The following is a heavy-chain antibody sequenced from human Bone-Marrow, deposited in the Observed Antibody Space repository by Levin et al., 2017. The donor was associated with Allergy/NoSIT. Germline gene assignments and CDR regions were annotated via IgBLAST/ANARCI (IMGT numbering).Heavy chain of an antibody. CDR3: ASPRVRGVIIKPFDY. D-gene: IGHD3-10*01. V-gene: IGHV3-23*01. J-gene: IGHJ4*02. CDR2: ISGSGGST. CDR1: GFTFSSYA. Sequence: GGSLRLSCAASGFTFSSYAMNWVRQAPGKGLEWVSAISGSGGSTYYADSVKGRFTISRDNSKNTLYLQMNSLRAEDTAVYYCASPRVRGVIIKPFDYWGQGTLVTVSS.